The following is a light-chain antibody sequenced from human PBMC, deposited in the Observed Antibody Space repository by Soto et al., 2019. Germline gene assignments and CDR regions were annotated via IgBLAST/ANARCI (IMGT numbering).Light chain of an antibody. V-gene: IGKV3-11*01. CDR3: QLRSTWPPVIT. CDR1: QTFSSH. J-gene: IGKJ5*01. CDR2: DAS. Sequence: EIVLTQSPATLSLSPGEGATLSCRASQTFSSHLAWYQQKPGQAPRLLIYDASKRATGIPARFSGRGSGTVFTLTISSLEPEDFAVYYCQLRSTWPPVITLGQGTRLEIK.